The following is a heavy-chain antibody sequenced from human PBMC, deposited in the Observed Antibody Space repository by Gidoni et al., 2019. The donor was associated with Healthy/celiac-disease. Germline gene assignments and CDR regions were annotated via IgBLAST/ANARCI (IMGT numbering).Heavy chain of an antibody. CDR3: ARVECSGGSCYSGLYYYYYGMDV. J-gene: IGHJ6*02. V-gene: IGHV3-33*01. D-gene: IGHD2-15*01. Sequence: VAVIWYDGSNKYYADSVKGRFTISRDNSKNTLYLQMNSLRAEDTAVYYCARVECSGGSCYSGLYYYYYGMDVWGQGTTVTVSS. CDR2: IWYDGSNK.